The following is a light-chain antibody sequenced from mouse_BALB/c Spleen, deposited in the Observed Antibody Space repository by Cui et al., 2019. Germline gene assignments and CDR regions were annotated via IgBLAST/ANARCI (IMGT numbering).Light chain of an antibody. V-gene: IGKV4-58*01. Sequence: ENVLTQSPAIMAASLGQKVTMTCSASSSVSSSYLHWYQQKSGASPKPLIHRTSNLASGVPARFSGSGSGTSYSLTISSVEAEDDATYYCQQWSGYPSLTFGAGTKLELK. CDR1: SSVSSSY. CDR2: RTS. J-gene: IGKJ5*01. CDR3: QQWSGYPSLT.